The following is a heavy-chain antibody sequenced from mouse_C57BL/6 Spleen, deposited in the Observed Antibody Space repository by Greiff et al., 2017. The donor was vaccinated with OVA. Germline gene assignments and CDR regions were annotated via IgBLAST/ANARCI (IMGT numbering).Heavy chain of an antibody. V-gene: IGHV2-2*01. CDR1: GFSLTSYG. J-gene: IGHJ4*01. CDR2: IWSGGST. CDR3: ARNYYGSSYAMDY. D-gene: IGHD1-1*01. Sequence: VQRVESGPGLVQPSQSLSITCTVSGFSLTSYGVHWVRQSPGKGLEWLGVIWSGGSTDYNAAFISRLSISKDNPKSQVFFKMNSLQADDTAIYYCARNYYGSSYAMDYWGQGTSVTVSS.